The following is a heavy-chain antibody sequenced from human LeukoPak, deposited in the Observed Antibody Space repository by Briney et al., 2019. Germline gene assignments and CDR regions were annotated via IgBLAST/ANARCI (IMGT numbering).Heavy chain of an antibody. V-gene: IGHV3-7*03. D-gene: IGHD3-16*01. CDR3: ARGGGLDV. J-gene: IGHJ6*02. Sequence: GGSLRLSCAASGFTFSSYWMNWARQVPGKGLEWVASINHNGNVNYYVDSVRGRFTISRDNAKNSLYLQMSNLRAEDTAVYFCARGGGLDVWGQGATVTVSS. CDR2: INHNGNVN. CDR1: GFTFSSYW.